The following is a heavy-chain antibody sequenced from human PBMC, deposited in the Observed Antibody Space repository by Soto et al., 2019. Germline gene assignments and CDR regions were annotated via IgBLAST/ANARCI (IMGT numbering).Heavy chain of an antibody. CDR3: ARDSTPPTYYDFWSGPLYFDY. D-gene: IGHD3-3*01. J-gene: IGHJ4*02. CDR1: GYTFTSYY. V-gene: IGHV1-46*01. Sequence: QVQLVQSGAEVKKPGASVKVSCKASGYTFTSYYMHWVRQAPGQGLEWMGIINPSGGSTSYAQKFQGRVTMTRDTSTSTVYMELSSLRSEDTAVYYCARDSTPPTYYDFWSGPLYFDYWGQGTLVIVSS. CDR2: INPSGGST.